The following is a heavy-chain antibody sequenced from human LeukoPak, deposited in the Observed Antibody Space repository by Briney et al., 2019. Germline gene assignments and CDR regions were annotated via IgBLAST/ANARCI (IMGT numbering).Heavy chain of an antibody. Sequence: GASVKVSCKASGYTFTGYYVHWVRQAPGQGLEWMGWINPNSGGTNYAQKFQGRVTMTRDTSISTAYMELSRLRSDDTAVYYCARDPWYCSSGSCYRGGHYYYYYMDVWGKGTTVTISS. J-gene: IGHJ6*03. CDR3: ARDPWYCSSGSCYRGGHYYYYYMDV. V-gene: IGHV1-2*02. D-gene: IGHD2-2*02. CDR1: GYTFTGYY. CDR2: INPNSGGT.